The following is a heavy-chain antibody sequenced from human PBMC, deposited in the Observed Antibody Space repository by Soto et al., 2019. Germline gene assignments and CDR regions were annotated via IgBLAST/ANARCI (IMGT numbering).Heavy chain of an antibody. CDR2: IWYDGSNK. J-gene: IGHJ4*02. D-gene: IGHD2-2*01. V-gene: IGHV3-33*03. Sequence: SLRLSCAASGFTFSSYGMHWVRQAPGKGLEWVAVIWYDGSNKYYADSVKGRFTISRDNAKNSLYLQMSSLRAEDTAVYYCVKAHAYDFDYWGQGTLVTVSS. CDR3: VKAHAYDFDY. CDR1: GFTFSSYG.